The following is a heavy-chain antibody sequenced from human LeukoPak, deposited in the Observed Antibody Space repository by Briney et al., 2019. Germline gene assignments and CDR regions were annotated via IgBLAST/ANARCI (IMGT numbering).Heavy chain of an antibody. CDR1: GFTFSNYA. CDR2: ISGSGGST. D-gene: IGHD2-2*01. CDR3: ANGVIPAVDY. V-gene: IGHV3-23*01. Sequence: PGGSLRLSCAASGFTFSNYAMSWVRQAPGKGLEWVSGISGSGGSTYYADSVKGRFTISRDNSKNTLYLQMNSLRAEDTAVYYCANGVIPAVDYWGQGTLVTVSS. J-gene: IGHJ4*02.